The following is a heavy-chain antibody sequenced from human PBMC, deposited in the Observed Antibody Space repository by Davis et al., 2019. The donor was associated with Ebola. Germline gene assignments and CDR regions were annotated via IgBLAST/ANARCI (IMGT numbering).Heavy chain of an antibody. CDR2: ISYDGSNK. D-gene: IGHD3-3*01. J-gene: IGHJ3*02. Sequence: GESLKISCAASGFTFSSYAMHWVRQAPGKGLEWVAVISYDGSNKYYADSVKGRFTISRDNSKNTLYLQMNSLRAEDTAVYYCARAVSLFGTVRELVRLENAFDIWGQGTMVTVSS. V-gene: IGHV3-30*04. CDR1: GFTFSSYA. CDR3: ARAVSLFGTVRELVRLENAFDI.